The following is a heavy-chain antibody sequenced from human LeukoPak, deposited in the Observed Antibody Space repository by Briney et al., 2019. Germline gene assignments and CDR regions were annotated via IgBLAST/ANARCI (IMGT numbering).Heavy chain of an antibody. CDR2: INGISGET. CDR1: GFTFSIYA. D-gene: IGHD6-19*01. J-gene: IGHJ4*02. CDR3: AKGGAQQAVYYFDY. V-gene: IGHV3-23*01. Sequence: GGSLRLSCAASGFTFSIYAMTWVRQAPGKGLEWVSGINGISGETYYADSVKGRFTVSRDNSRNTLFLQMSSLRPDDTAVYYCAKGGAQQAVYYFDYWGQGTLVTVSS.